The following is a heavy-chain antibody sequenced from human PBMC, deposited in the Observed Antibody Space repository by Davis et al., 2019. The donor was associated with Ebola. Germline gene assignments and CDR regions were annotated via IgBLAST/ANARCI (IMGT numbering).Heavy chain of an antibody. Sequence: PGGSLRLSCKGSGYTFTDYWIGWVRQMPGKGLELMGIIYPDDSDTRYSPSFRGQVTISVDKSISAAYLQWSSLKASDTAMYYCARFSGASFVEWWFDPWGQGTLVTVSS. D-gene: IGHD4/OR15-4a*01. J-gene: IGHJ5*02. CDR1: GYTFTDYW. CDR2: IYPDDSDT. CDR3: ARFSGASFVEWWFDP. V-gene: IGHV5-51*01.